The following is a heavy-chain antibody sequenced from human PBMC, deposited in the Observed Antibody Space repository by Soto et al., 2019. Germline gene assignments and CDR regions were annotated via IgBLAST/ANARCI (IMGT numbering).Heavy chain of an antibody. D-gene: IGHD2-15*01. J-gene: IGHJ3*02. CDR3: TTDSHVAGKGAFDI. Sequence: GGSLRLSCAASGFTFSNAWMSWVRQAPGKGLEWVGRIKSKTDGGTTDYAAPVKGRFTISRDDSKNTLYLQMNSLKTEDTAVYYCTTDSHVAGKGAFDIRCQGTMVTVSS. V-gene: IGHV3-15*01. CDR2: IKSKTDGGTT. CDR1: GFTFSNAW.